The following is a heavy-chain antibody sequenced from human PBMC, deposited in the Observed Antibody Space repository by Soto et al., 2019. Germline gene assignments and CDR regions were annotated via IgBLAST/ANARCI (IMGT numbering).Heavy chain of an antibody. J-gene: IGHJ6*02. V-gene: IGHV3-21*01. CDR2: ISSSSSYI. CDR3: ARVENVLWFGELLGYFYYGMDV. D-gene: IGHD3-10*01. CDR1: GFTFSSYS. Sequence: GGSLRLSCAASGFTFSSYSMNWVRQAPGKGLEWVSSISSSSSYIYYADSVKGRFTISRDNAKNSLYPQMNSLRAEDTAVYYCARVENVLWFGELLGYFYYGMDVWGQGTTVTVSS.